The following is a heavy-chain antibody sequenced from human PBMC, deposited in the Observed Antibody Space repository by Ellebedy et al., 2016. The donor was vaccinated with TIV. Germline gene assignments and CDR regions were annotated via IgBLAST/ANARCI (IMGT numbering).Heavy chain of an antibody. V-gene: IGHV1-2*02. CDR3: ARAWVVDCTNGVCYGVDAFDI. CDR2: INPNSGGT. J-gene: IGHJ3*02. D-gene: IGHD2-8*01. Sequence: ASVKVSXXASGYTFTGYYMHWVRQAPGQGLEWMGWINPNSGGTNYAQKFQGRVTMTRDTSISTAYMELSRLRSDDTAVYYCARAWVVDCTNGVCYGVDAFDIWGQGTMVTVSS. CDR1: GYTFTGYY.